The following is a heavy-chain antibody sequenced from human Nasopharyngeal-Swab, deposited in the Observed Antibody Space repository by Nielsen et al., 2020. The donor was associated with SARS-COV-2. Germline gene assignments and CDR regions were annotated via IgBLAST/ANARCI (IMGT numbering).Heavy chain of an antibody. Sequence: ASVKVSCKASGYTFTGYYMHWVRQAPGQGLEWMGRINPNSGGTNYAQKFQGRVTMTRDTSISTAYMELRSLRSDDTAVYYCARDRRTTYYYYGMDVWGQGTMVTVSS. CDR2: INPNSGGT. D-gene: IGHD1-7*01. CDR3: ARDRRTTYYYYGMDV. CDR1: GYTFTGYY. J-gene: IGHJ6*02. V-gene: IGHV1-2*06.